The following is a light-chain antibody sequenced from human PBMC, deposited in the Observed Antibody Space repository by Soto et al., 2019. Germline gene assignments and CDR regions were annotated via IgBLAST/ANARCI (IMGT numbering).Light chain of an antibody. CDR1: QSVSRA. CDR3: QQYNSWPPRYT. Sequence: DIVLTQSPATLSVSPGESASLSCRASQSVSRALSWYQHVPGQAPRLLIYDSSTRATGVAARFSGSGSGTRLTLTLSSLQSEDFAFYYCQQYNSWPPRYTFGQGTKLEI. V-gene: IGKV3-15*01. J-gene: IGKJ2*01. CDR2: DSS.